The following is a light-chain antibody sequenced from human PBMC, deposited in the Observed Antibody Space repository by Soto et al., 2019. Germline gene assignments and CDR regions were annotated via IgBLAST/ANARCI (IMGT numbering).Light chain of an antibody. CDR1: SSDVGGYNY. Sequence: QSVLTQPASVSGSPGQSITISCTGTSSDVGGYNYVSWYQQHPGKAPKLMIYGVSNRPSGVSNRFSGSKSGNTASLTISGLQAEDEADYYCSSYTSSSTVFGNGTKVTVL. CDR3: SSYTSSSTV. CDR2: GVS. V-gene: IGLV2-14*01. J-gene: IGLJ1*01.